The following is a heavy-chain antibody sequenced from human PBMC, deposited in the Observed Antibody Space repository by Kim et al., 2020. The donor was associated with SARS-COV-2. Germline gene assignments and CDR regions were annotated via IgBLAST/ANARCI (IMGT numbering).Heavy chain of an antibody. CDR1: GFTFSRRA. Sequence: GGSLRLSCAASGFTFSRRAMSWVRQVPGKGLEWIASVNNNNNPYYADSVKGRFTVSRDITKDTLYLQMNRLRADDTALYYCAKDHPSSGWPTFDSWGQGTLVAVSS. D-gene: IGHD6-19*01. J-gene: IGHJ4*02. V-gene: IGHV3-23*05. CDR2: VNNNNNP. CDR3: AKDHPSSGWPTFDS.